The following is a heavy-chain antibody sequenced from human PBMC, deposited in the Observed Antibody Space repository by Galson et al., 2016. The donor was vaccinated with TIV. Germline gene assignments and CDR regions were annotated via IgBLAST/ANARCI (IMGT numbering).Heavy chain of an antibody. CDR2: IYPGDSDT. D-gene: IGHD3-22*01. Sequence: QSGAEVKKPGESLKISCKGSGYSFTSYWIGWVRQMPGKGLEWMGIIYPGDSDTRYSPSFQGQVTISADKSTSTAYLQWSSLKASDTAMYYCARRADSSGYYYSFDYWGQGTLVTVSS. J-gene: IGHJ4*02. V-gene: IGHV5-51*03. CDR3: ARRADSSGYYYSFDY. CDR1: GYSFTSYW.